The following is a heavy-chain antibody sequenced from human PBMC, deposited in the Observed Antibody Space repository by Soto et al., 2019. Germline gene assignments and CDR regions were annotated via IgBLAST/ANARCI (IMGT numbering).Heavy chain of an antibody. V-gene: IGHV4-31*03. CDR3: ARDSGSYSWFDY. Sequence: QVQLQESGPGLVKPSQTLSLTCTVSGGSFSSGGYYWNWIRQRPGKGLEWIGYISYSGSTYYNPSLKSRLTISRDTSTNQFSLKLSSVTAADTAVYYCARDSGSYSWFDYWGQGTLVTVSS. CDR2: ISYSGST. D-gene: IGHD1-26*01. J-gene: IGHJ4*02. CDR1: GGSFSSGGYY.